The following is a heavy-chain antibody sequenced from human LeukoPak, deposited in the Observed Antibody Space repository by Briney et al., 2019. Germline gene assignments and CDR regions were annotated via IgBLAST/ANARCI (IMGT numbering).Heavy chain of an antibody. CDR3: AREITGTTAHYYYYYYMDV. CDR1: GDSVSSNSAA. J-gene: IGHJ6*03. D-gene: IGHD1-7*01. Sequence: SQTLSLTCAISGDSVSSNSAAWNWIRQSPSRGLEWLGRTYYRSKWYNDYALSVKSRITINPDTSKSQFSLQLNSVTPEDTAVYYCAREITGTTAHYYYYYYMDVWGKGTTVTVSS. V-gene: IGHV6-1*01. CDR2: TYYRSKWYN.